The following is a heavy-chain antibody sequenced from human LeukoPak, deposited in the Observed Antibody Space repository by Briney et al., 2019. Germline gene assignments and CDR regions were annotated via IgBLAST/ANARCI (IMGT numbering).Heavy chain of an antibody. CDR2: ISHDGSNK. V-gene: IGHV3-30*18. D-gene: IGHD3-22*01. J-gene: IGHJ4*02. CDR1: GFTFSSYG. Sequence: GGSLRLSCAASGFTFSSYGMHWVRQAPGKGLEWVAVISHDGSNKYYADSVKGRFTISRGNSKNTMYLQMKSLRVEDTAVYYCAKVNYYDSSGCYDYWGQGTLVTVSS. CDR3: AKVNYYDSSGCYDY.